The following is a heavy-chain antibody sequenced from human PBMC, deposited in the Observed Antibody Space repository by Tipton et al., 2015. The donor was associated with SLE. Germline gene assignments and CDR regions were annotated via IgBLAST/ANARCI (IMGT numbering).Heavy chain of an antibody. D-gene: IGHD2-21*01. J-gene: IGHJ6*03. CDR1: GVSISSYY. CDR2: IYYSGST. Sequence: TLSLTCTVSGVSISSYYWSWIRQPPGKGLEWIGYIYYSGSTNYNPSLKSRVTISVDTSKNQFSLKLSSVTAADTAVYYCARVLVAIDYYYMDVWGKGTTVTVSS. CDR3: ARVLVAIDYYYMDV. V-gene: IGHV4-59*01.